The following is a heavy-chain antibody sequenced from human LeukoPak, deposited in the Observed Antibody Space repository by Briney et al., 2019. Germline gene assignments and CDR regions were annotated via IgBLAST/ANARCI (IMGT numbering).Heavy chain of an antibody. J-gene: IGHJ4*02. CDR1: GYSFTRYY. CDR2: ISPSGGSK. V-gene: IGHV1-46*01. CDR3: ARDEDYGIFVDVDY. Sequence: ASVNVSCKASGYSFTRYYMHGVRQAPGQGLEWMGIISPSGGSKSYAQKFQGRVTMTRDMSTSTVYMELSSLRSEDTAVYYCARDEDYGIFVDVDYWGQGTLVTVSS. D-gene: IGHD4-17*01.